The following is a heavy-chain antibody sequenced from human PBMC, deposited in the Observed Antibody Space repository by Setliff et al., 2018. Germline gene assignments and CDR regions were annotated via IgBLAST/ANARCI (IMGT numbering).Heavy chain of an antibody. V-gene: IGHV3-15*01. CDR3: TTPETQGDY. CDR2: IKSNTDGGTT. CDR1: GFSFSGYT. J-gene: IGHJ4*02. Sequence: LRLSCAASGFSFSGYTMSWVRQAPGKGLEWVGRIKSNTDGGTTDYAAPVKGRFIISRDDSKNTLYLQMNSLKTEDTAVFYCTTPETQGDYWGQGTLVTVSS.